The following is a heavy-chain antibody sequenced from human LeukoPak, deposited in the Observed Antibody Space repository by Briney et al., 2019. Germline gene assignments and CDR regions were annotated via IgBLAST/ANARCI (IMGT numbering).Heavy chain of an antibody. CDR2: ISGSGGST. CDR1: GFTFNSYA. CDR3: AKDSEPYSGSIYFDY. V-gene: IGHV3-23*01. D-gene: IGHD1-26*01. Sequence: PGGSLRLSCAASGFTFNSYAMSWVRQAPGKGLEWVSVISGSGGSTYYADSVKGRFTISRDNSKNTLYMQMNSLRAEDTAVYYCAKDSEPYSGSIYFDYWGQGTLVTVSS. J-gene: IGHJ4*02.